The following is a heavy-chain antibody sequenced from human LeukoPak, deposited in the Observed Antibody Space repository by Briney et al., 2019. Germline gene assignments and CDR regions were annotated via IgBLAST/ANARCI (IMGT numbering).Heavy chain of an antibody. CDR2: ISAYNGNT. D-gene: IGHD3-22*01. V-gene: IGHV1-18*01. CDR1: GYTFTSYG. Sequence: ASVKVSCKASGYTFTSYGISWVRQAPGQGLEWMGWISAYNGNTNYAQKLQGRVTMTTDTSTSTAYMELRSLRSDDTAVYYCARIRYYYDSSGYYSYYFDYWGQGTLVPVSS. CDR3: ARIRYYYDSSGYYSYYFDY. J-gene: IGHJ4*02.